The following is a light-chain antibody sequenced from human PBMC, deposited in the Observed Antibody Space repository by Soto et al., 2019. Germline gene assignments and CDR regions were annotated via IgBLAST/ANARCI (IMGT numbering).Light chain of an antibody. V-gene: IGKV3-11*01. CDR2: NAS. J-gene: IGKJ5*01. CDR3: QQRSNWQIT. Sequence: EIVLTHSPATLSLSPWEIATLSCRASQSVGTYLAWHQQKPGQAPRLLIYNASNRAPGIPTRFSGSGSGTDFTLTISSLEPDDFAVYYCQQRSNWQITFGQGTRLEIK. CDR1: QSVGTY.